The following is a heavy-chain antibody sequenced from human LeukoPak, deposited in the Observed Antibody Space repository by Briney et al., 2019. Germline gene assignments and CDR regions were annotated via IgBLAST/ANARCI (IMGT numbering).Heavy chain of an antibody. CDR1: WFTLNILL. Sequence: PGGSLRLLCAASWFTLNILLVHWVGQAPGERLEWGAVILYEGSTKYYAASVKGRFNIPRDNSKNTLYLQMNSLRAEDKAVYYCARDSSALATTLSALYYFDYWGQGTLVTVSS. CDR2: ILYEGSTK. D-gene: IGHD5-24*01. J-gene: IGHJ4*02. V-gene: IGHV3-33*05. CDR3: ARDSSALATTLSALYYFDY.